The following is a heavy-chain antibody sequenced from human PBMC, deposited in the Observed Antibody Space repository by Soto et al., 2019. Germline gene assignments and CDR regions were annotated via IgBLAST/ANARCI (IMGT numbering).Heavy chain of an antibody. V-gene: IGHV3-7*01. CDR2: IKQDGSEK. Sequence: EVQLVASGGGLVQPGGSLRLSCAASGFTFSSYWMSWVRQAPGKGLEWVANIKQDGSEKYYVDSVKGRFTISRDNAKNSLYLQMNSLRAEDTAVYYCARDLVSGYDYSGAFDIWGQGTMVTVSS. CDR3: ARDLVSGYDYSGAFDI. CDR1: GFTFSSYW. J-gene: IGHJ3*02. D-gene: IGHD5-12*01.